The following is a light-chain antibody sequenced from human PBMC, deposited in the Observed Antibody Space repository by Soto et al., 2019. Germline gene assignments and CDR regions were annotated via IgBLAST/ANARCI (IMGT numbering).Light chain of an antibody. J-gene: IGLJ3*02. CDR2: DVS. CDR1: SSDVGAYNY. Sequence: QSALTQPRSVSGSPGQSVTISCTGTSSDVGAYNYVSWYQHHPGKAPKVVIYDVSERPSGVPDRFSGSKSDNKASLTISGLQAEDEADYYCCSYAGSYSWVFGGGTKLTVL. CDR3: CSYAGSYSWV. V-gene: IGLV2-11*01.